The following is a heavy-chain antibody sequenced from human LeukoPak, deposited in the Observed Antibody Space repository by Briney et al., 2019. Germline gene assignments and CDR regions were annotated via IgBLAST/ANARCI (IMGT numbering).Heavy chain of an antibody. CDR2: ISYDGSNK. CDR1: GFTVSSYA. V-gene: IGHV3-30*04. Sequence: PGRSLRLSCAASGFTVSSYAMHWVRQAPGKGLEWVAVISYDGSNKYYADSVKGRFTISRDNSKNTLYLQMNSLRAEDTAVYYCAREGLRRFDYWGQGTLVTVSS. CDR3: AREGLRRFDY. J-gene: IGHJ4*02. D-gene: IGHD2-15*01.